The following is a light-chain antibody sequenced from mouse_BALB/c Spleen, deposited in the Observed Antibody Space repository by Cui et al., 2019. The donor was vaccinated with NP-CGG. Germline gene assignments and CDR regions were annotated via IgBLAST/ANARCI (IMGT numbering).Light chain of an antibody. CDR1: TGAVTTSNY. CDR3: ALWYSNLWV. V-gene: IGLV1*01. CDR2: GTN. J-gene: IGLJ1*01. Sequence: QAVVTQESALTTSPGETVTLTCRSSTGAVTTSNYANWVQEKPDHLFTGLIGGTNNRAPGVPARFSGSVIGDKAALTITGAQTEDEAIYFCALWYSNLWVFGGGTKLTVL.